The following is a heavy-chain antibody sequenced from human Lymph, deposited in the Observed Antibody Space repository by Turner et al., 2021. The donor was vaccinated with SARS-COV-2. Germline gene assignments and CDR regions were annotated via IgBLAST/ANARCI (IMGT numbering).Heavy chain of an antibody. J-gene: IGHJ4*02. CDR1: GSTFDDYA. CDR3: AKDPGYCSGGSCYSRTYFDF. Sequence: EVQLVESGGCVVQPGGSLRLSCAASGSTFDDYAMHWVRQAPGKGLEWVSLISGDGGGTYYADSVKGRFTISRDNSKNSLSLQMNSLRAEDTALYYCAKDPGYCSGGSCYSRTYFDFWGQGTLVTVSA. CDR2: ISGDGGGT. D-gene: IGHD2-15*01. V-gene: IGHV3-43*02.